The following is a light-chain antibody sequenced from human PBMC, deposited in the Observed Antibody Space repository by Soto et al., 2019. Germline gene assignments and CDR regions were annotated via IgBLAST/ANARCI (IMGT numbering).Light chain of an antibody. Sequence: DIQLTQSPSFLAASVGDRGTSTCRASQGINIFLAWFQQKPGKAPNLLISAAATLQSGVPSRFSGSGSETEFTLTITSLQPEDSATYYCQQRNSYPRTFGQGTKVDIK. V-gene: IGKV1-9*01. CDR1: QGINIF. CDR3: QQRNSYPRT. J-gene: IGKJ2*01. CDR2: AAA.